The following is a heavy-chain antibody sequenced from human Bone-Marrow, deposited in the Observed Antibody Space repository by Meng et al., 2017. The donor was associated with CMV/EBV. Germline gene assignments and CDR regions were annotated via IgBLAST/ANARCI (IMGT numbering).Heavy chain of an antibody. CDR2: IKQDGSEK. J-gene: IGHJ4*02. Sequence: GESLKISCAASGFTFSSYWMSWVRQAPGKGLEWVANIKQDGSEKYYVDSVKGRFTISRDNAKNSLYLQTNSLRAEDTAVYYCARWKPRVDYGGQGTLVTVSS. CDR1: GFTFSSYW. CDR3: ARWKPRVDY. V-gene: IGHV3-7*01. D-gene: IGHD1-1*01.